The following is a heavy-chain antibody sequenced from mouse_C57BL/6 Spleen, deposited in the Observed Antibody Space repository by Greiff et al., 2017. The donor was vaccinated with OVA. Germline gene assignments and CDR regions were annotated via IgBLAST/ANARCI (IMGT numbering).Heavy chain of an antibody. J-gene: IGHJ4*01. Sequence: VQVVESGPELVKPGASVKISCKASGYSFTSYYIHWVKQRPGQGLEWIGWIYPGSGNTKYNEKFKGKATLTADTSSSTAYMQLSSLTSEDSAVYYCARSRDYEGYAMDYWGQGTSVTVSS. V-gene: IGHV1-66*01. D-gene: IGHD2-4*01. CDR3: ARSRDYEGYAMDY. CDR1: GYSFTSYY. CDR2: IYPGSGNT.